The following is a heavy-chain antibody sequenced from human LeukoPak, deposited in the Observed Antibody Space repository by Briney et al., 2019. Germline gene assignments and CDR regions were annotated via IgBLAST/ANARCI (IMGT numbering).Heavy chain of an antibody. CDR3: AKEEWFRFDI. CDR1: GFTFNIHW. Sequence: QPGGSLRLSCAASGFTFNIHWMTWVRQAPGKGLERVAKINPDGSEKYYVDSVKGRFTISRDNTKNSVYVQMNSLRADDTAVYFCAKEEWFRFDIWGQETSVTVSS. D-gene: IGHD3-10*01. J-gene: IGHJ4*02. V-gene: IGHV3-7*01. CDR2: INPDGSEK.